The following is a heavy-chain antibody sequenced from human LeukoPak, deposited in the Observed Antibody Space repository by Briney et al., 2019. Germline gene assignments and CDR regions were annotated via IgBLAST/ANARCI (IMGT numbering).Heavy chain of an antibody. J-gene: IGHJ4*02. V-gene: IGHV3-74*01. D-gene: IGHD3-22*01. CDR1: GFTFSSYW. CDR2: INSDGSST. CDR3: ATFYGGSVVVKSGLDY. Sequence: GGSLRLSCAASGFTFSSYWMHWVRQAPGKGLVWVSRINSDGSSTSYADSVKGRFTISRDNAKNSLYLQMNSLRAEDTAVYYCATFYGGSVVVKSGLDYWGQGTLVTVSS.